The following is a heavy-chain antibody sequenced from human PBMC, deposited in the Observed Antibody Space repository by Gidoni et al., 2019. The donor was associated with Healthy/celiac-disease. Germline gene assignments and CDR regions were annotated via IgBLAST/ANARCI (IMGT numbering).Heavy chain of an antibody. CDR3: TSSVGAPGIYYYGMDV. CDR1: GFTFSGSA. Sequence: EVQLVESGGGLVQPGGSLKLSCAASGFTFSGSAMHWVRQASGKGLEWVGRIRSKANSYATAYAASVKGRFTISRDDSKNTAYLQMNSLKTEDTAVYYCTSSVGAPGIYYYGMDVWGQGTTVTVSS. CDR2: IRSKANSYAT. J-gene: IGHJ6*02. D-gene: IGHD1-26*01. V-gene: IGHV3-73*02.